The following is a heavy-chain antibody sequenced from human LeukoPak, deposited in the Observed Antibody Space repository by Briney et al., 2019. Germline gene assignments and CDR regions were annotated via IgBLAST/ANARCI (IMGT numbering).Heavy chain of an antibody. V-gene: IGHV3-30*02. CDR2: IRYDGNDK. CDR1: GFTFSYYG. CDR3: AKDLMRDRWFGES. J-gene: IGHJ5*02. D-gene: IGHD3-10*01. Sequence: GGSLRLSCAASGFTFSYYGMHWVRKAPGKGLEGVAFIRYDGNDKFYAESVKGRFTISRDTSRNALYLQMNSLKPEDTAVYYCAKDLMRDRWFGESWGQGTLVSVSS.